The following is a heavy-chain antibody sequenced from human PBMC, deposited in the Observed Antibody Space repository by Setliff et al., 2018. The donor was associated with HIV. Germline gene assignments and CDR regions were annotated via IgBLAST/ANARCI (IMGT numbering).Heavy chain of an antibody. D-gene: IGHD3-10*01. CDR2: IFYSGST. CDR1: GASMTSYY. J-gene: IGHJ3*02. CDR3: ARRLWRVGGFDI. V-gene: IGHV4-59*01. Sequence: SETLSLTCTVSGASMTSYYWTWIRQPPGKGLEWIGNIFYSGSTNYSPSLKIRVTISLDTSKNQFSLKLSSVTAADTAVYFCARRLWRVGGFDIWGQGTMVTVSS.